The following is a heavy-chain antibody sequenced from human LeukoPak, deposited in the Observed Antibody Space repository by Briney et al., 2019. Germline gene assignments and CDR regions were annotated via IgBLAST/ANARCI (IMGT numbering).Heavy chain of an antibody. Sequence: PSETLSLTCAVYGGSFSGYYWSWIRQPPGKGLEWIGEINHSGSTNYNPSLKSRVTISVDTSKNQFSLKLSSVTAADTAVYYCARRRSRMIVVVNPGSIDYWGQGTLVTVSS. CDR3: ARRRSRMIVVVNPGSIDY. CDR1: GGSFSGYY. J-gene: IGHJ4*02. V-gene: IGHV4-34*01. D-gene: IGHD3-22*01. CDR2: INHSGST.